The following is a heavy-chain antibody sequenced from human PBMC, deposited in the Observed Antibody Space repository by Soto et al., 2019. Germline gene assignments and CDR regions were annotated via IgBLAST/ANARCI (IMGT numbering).Heavy chain of an antibody. CDR3: TRGGAARPDY. CDR2: ISGLSATT. V-gene: IGHV3-48*04. CDR1: GFRFTSFG. Sequence: DVVLVNSGGGFVRPGESLRLSCGASGFRFTSFGMNWVRQGPGKGLEWLSYISGLSATTYYADSVRGRFTVSRDNDMNLVFLQLNNLRGDVTAVYYCTRGGAARPDYWGQGSRVVVSS. J-gene: IGHJ4*02. D-gene: IGHD2-15*01.